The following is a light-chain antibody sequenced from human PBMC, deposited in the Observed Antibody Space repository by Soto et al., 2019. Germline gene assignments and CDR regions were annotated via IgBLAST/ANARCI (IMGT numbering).Light chain of an antibody. Sequence: IEMTQSPATLSLSPGEKPTLSCRASQSVNSNLAWYQQKAGQAPRLLIYGTSTRATGIPARFSGSGSGTDFTLTISSLQFEDFAVYYCQQYNNWPRTFGQGTKVDIK. J-gene: IGKJ1*01. CDR2: GTS. CDR3: QQYNNWPRT. V-gene: IGKV3-15*01. CDR1: QSVNSN.